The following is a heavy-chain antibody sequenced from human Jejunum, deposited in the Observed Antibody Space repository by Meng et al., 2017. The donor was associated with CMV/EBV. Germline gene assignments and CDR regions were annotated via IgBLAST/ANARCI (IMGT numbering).Heavy chain of an antibody. D-gene: IGHD4-11*01. V-gene: IGHV3-23*01. CDR2: ISGSGRTT. J-gene: IGHJ4*02. CDR1: GFTFSSYA. CDR3: AKESYSNDLDY. Sequence: AASGFTFSSYALIWVRQAPGKGLEWVSTISGSGRTTYYADSVKGRFTISRDNSKNMLYVEMNSLRAEDTAVYYCAKESYSNDLDYWGQGTRVTVSS.